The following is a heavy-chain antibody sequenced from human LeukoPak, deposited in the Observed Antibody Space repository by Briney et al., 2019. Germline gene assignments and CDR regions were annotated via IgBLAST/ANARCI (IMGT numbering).Heavy chain of an antibody. CDR3: AIRNGGYAYYFDC. CDR2: TFNDGTT. D-gene: IGHD1-26*01. Sequence: GGSLRLSCAASGFTVSRKFMTWVRQAPGKGLEWVSLTFNDGTTYYAASVRGRFSLSRDNSKNTLYLQMNSLRAEDSAPYYCAIRNGGYAYYFDCWGQGTLVAVSP. CDR1: GFTVSRKF. J-gene: IGHJ4*02. V-gene: IGHV3-53*01.